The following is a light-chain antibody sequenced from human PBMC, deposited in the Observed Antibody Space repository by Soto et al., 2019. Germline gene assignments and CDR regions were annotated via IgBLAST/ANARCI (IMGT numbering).Light chain of an antibody. V-gene: IGKV3-11*01. J-gene: IGKJ1*01. CDR2: EAS. CDR3: QQRSNWPRT. Sequence: EIVLTQSPATLSLSPGERATLSCRASQSVSSYLAWYQQKPGQSPRLLIYEASDRATGIPARFSGSGSGTDFTLTISSLEPEDFAVYYCQQRSNWPRTFGPGTKVEIK. CDR1: QSVSSY.